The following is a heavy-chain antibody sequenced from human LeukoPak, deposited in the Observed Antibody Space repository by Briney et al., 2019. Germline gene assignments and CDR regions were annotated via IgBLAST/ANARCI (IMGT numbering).Heavy chain of an antibody. CDR3: ARVGILRYFDWLLSGHSLFDY. D-gene: IGHD3-9*01. Sequence: ASVKVSCKASGYTFTSYGISWVRQAPGQGLECMGWISAYNGNTNYAQKLQGRVTMTTDTSTSTAYMELRSLRSDDTAVYYCARVGILRYFDWLLSGHSLFDYWGQGTLVTVSS. CDR1: GYTFTSYG. J-gene: IGHJ4*02. V-gene: IGHV1-18*01. CDR2: ISAYNGNT.